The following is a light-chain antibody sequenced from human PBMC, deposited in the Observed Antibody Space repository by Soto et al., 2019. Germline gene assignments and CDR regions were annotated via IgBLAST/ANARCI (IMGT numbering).Light chain of an antibody. CDR3: SSYVGTKRGSV. Sequence: QSALTQPPSASGSPGQSVTISCTGTSSDVGGYDYVSWYQQHPGKAPKLMIYEVNKRPSGVPDRFSGSKSGNTASLTVSGLXAEDEADYYCSSYVGTKRGSVFGIGTKVTVL. CDR2: EVN. J-gene: IGLJ1*01. V-gene: IGLV2-8*01. CDR1: SSDVGGYDY.